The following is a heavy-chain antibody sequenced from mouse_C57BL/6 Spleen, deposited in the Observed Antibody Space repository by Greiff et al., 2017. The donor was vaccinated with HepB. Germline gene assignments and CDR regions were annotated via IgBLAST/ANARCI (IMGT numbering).Heavy chain of an antibody. CDR1: GYSITSGYY. D-gene: IGHD2-4*01. Sequence: EVQLVESGPGLVKPSQSLSLTCSVTGYSITSGYYWNWIRQFPGNKLEWMGYISYDGSNNYNPSLKNRISITRDTSKNQFFLKLNSVTTEDTATYYCARDLYYDYDVRAMDYWGQGTSVTVSS. CDR2: ISYDGSN. V-gene: IGHV3-6*01. CDR3: ARDLYYDYDVRAMDY. J-gene: IGHJ4*01.